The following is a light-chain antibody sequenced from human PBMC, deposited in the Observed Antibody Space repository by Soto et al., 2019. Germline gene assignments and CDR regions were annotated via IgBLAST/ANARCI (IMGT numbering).Light chain of an antibody. V-gene: IGLV2-11*01. CDR3: CSYAGSYSVL. J-gene: IGLJ2*01. Sequence: QPVLTQPRSVSGSPGQSVTISCIGTNSDVGAYNYVSWYQQHPSKAPKLMIYDVSERPSGVSDRFSGSKSGNTASLTISGLQAEDEGYYYCCSYAGSYSVLFGGGTKVTVL. CDR1: NSDVGAYNY. CDR2: DVS.